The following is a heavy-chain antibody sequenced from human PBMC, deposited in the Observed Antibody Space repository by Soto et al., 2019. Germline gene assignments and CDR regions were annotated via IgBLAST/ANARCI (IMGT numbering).Heavy chain of an antibody. J-gene: IGHJ5*02. CDR2: IYYSGST. CDR1: GGSISSGGYY. CDR3: ARSVFP. D-gene: IGHD2-8*01. V-gene: IGHV4-31*03. Sequence: QVQLQESGPRLVKPSQTLSLTCTVSGGSISSGGYYWNWIRQHPGKGLEWIGYIYYSGSTYYNPSLKSRLTVSLDTSKNKFSLKLSSVTAADTAVYYCARSVFPWGQGTLVTVSS.